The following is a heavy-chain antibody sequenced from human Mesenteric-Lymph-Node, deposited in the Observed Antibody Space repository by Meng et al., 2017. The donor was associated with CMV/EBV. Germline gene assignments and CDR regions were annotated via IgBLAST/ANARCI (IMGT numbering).Heavy chain of an antibody. V-gene: IGHV3-30*04. Sequence: GESLKISCAASGFTFSSYAMHWVRLAPGKGLEWVAVISFDGTNKYSADSVKGRFTISRDNSKNTLYLQMNSLRAEDTAVYYCAKEKDRFCSSTSCYPDYWGQGTLVTVSS. CDR3: AKEKDRFCSSTSCYPDY. CDR2: ISFDGTNK. J-gene: IGHJ4*02. D-gene: IGHD2-2*01. CDR1: GFTFSSYA.